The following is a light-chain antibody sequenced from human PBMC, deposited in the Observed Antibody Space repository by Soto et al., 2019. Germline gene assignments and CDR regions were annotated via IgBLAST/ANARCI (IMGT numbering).Light chain of an antibody. CDR2: LEGSGSY. CDR3: ENWDRNTRV. Sequence: QLVLTQSSSASASLGSSVKLTCTLSSGHSSYIIAWHQQQPGKAPRYLMKLEGSGSYNKGSGVPDRFSGSSSGADRYLTISNLQFEDEDNYYCENWDRNTRVFGGGTKLTVL. J-gene: IGLJ2*01. CDR1: SGHSSYI. V-gene: IGLV4-60*02.